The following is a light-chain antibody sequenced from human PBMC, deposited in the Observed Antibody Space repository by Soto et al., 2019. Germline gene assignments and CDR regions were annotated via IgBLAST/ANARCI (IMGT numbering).Light chain of an antibody. CDR3: QQYNSYWT. V-gene: IGKV1-5*01. J-gene: IGKJ1*01. Sequence: DIQITQSPDALSAPVLEHVTTTGRTSERVSDWLAWYQKKPGKAPKLLIYDASTLERGVASRCTGSGTGTEFTLSISSLQPDDSATYYCQQYNSYWTFGPGTKVDIK. CDR2: DAS. CDR1: ERVSDW.